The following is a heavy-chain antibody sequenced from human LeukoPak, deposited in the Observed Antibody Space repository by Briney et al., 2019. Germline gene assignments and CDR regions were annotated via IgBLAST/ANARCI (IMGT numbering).Heavy chain of an antibody. Sequence: SETLSLTCAVYGGSFSGYYWSWIRQPPGKGLEWIGYIYYSGSTNYNPSLKSRVTISVDTSKNQFSLKLSSVTAADTAVYYCARHEWGITNAFDIWGQGTMVTVSS. V-gene: IGHV4-59*08. D-gene: IGHD1-14*01. CDR2: IYYSGST. CDR3: ARHEWGITNAFDI. CDR1: GGSFSGYY. J-gene: IGHJ3*02.